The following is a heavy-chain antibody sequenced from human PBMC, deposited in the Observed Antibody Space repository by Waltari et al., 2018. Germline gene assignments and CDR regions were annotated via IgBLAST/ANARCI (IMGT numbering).Heavy chain of an antibody. CDR3: ARDMDV. V-gene: IGHV3-30*01. CDR1: GFIFSSYA. Sequence: QVQLVESGGGVVQPGTSLRLSCAASGFIFSSYAMHWVRQAPGKGLQWVALISYDGTDKFYADSLKSRFTISRDNSKNTVYIEMNSLRVEDTAVYYCARDMDVWGQGTTVIVSS. CDR2: ISYDGTDK. J-gene: IGHJ6*02.